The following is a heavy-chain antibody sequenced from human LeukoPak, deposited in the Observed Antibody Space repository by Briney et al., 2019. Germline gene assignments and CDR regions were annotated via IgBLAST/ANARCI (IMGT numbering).Heavy chain of an antibody. CDR1: GYSFTSYW. V-gene: IGHV5-51*01. CDR2: IYPGDSDT. D-gene: IGHD6-13*01. CDR3: ARLAPAPGIAAAVLYYGMDV. J-gene: IGHJ6*02. Sequence: GESLKISCKGSGYSFTSYWIGWVRQMPGKGLEWMGIIYPGDSDTRYSPSFQGHVTISADKSISTAYLQWSSLKASDTAMYYCARLAPAPGIAAAVLYYGMDVWGQGTTVTVSS.